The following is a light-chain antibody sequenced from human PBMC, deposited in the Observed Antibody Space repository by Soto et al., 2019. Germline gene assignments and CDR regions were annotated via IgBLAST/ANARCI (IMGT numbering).Light chain of an antibody. CDR1: QSVSSN. V-gene: IGKV3-15*01. CDR2: GAS. CDR3: QQYNNWPPRT. Sequence: EIVMTQSPATLSVSPGARATLSCRASQSVSSNLAWYQQKPGQAPRLLIYGASTRATGIPTRFSGSGSGTEFTLTVSSLQSEDFAVYYCQQYNNWPPRTFS. J-gene: IGKJ1*01.